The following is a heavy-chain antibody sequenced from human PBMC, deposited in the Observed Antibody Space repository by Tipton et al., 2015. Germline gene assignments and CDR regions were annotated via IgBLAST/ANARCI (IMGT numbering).Heavy chain of an antibody. Sequence: TLSLTCTVSGGSISTYYWSWIRQPPGKGLEWIGYVSYSGSTNYNPSLKSRVTTSIDTSKDQFSLKLSSVTAADTALYYCARTGYCTGGSCRFNYFDYWGQGILVTVSS. J-gene: IGHJ4*02. D-gene: IGHD2-15*01. CDR3: ARTGYCTGGSCRFNYFDY. CDR2: VSYSGST. CDR1: GGSISTYY. V-gene: IGHV4-59*01.